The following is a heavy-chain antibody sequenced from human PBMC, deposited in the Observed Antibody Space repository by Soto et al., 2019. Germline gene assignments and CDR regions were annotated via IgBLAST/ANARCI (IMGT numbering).Heavy chain of an antibody. V-gene: IGHV1-46*01. CDR1: GYTFTSYY. J-gene: IGHJ5*02. CDR3: GGERGGRSPGGRRWCDP. Sequence: GASVKVSCKASGYTFTSYYMHWVRQAPGQGLEWMGIINPSGGSTSYAQKFQGRVTMTRDTSTSTVYMELSSLRSEDTAGCGRGGERGGRSPGGRRWCDPWGQGTLVTVSS. D-gene: IGHD3-16*01. CDR2: INPSGGST.